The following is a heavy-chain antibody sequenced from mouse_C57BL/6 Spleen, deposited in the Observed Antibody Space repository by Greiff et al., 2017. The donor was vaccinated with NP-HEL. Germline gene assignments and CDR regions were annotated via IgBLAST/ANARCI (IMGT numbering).Heavy chain of an antibody. CDR1: GYSITSGYY. Sequence: EVQLMESGPGLVKPSQSLSLTCSVTGYSITSGYYWNWIRQFPGNKLEWMGYISYDGSNNYNPSLKNRISITRDTSKNQFFLKLNSVTTEDTATYYCAREGITTVVDYWGQGTTLTVSS. CDR2: ISYDGSN. D-gene: IGHD1-1*01. CDR3: AREGITTVVDY. J-gene: IGHJ2*01. V-gene: IGHV3-6*01.